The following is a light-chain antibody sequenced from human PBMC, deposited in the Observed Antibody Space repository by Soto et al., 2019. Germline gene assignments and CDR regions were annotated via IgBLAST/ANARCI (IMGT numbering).Light chain of an antibody. Sequence: QSALTQPASVSGSPGQSITMSCTGTSSDVGGYNYVSWYQQHPGKAPKLIIYGVINRPSGVSDRFSGSKSGSTASLTISGLQAEDEADYYCTSYTSSSSLGVFGGGTKLTVL. CDR1: SSDVGGYNY. CDR3: TSYTSSSSLGV. J-gene: IGLJ3*02. V-gene: IGLV2-14*01. CDR2: GVI.